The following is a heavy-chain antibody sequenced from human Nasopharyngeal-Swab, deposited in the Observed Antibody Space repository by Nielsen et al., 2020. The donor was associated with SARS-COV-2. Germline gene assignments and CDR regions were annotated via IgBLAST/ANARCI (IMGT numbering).Heavy chain of an antibody. CDR1: GFTFSSYW. D-gene: IGHD4-23*01. Sequence: GESLKISCAASGFTFSSYWMSWVRQAPGKGLEWVANIKEDGSEKYYVDSVKGRLTISRDNAKNPLYLQMNSLRAEDTAVYYCAGGNSADHWGQGTLVTVSS. CDR3: AGGNSADH. CDR2: IKEDGSEK. J-gene: IGHJ4*02. V-gene: IGHV3-7*03.